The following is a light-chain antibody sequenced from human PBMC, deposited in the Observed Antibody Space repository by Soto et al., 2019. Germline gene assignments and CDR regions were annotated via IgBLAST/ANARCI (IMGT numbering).Light chain of an antibody. CDR2: DAS. V-gene: IGKV1-5*01. J-gene: IGKJ1*01. Sequence: DIQMTQSPSTLSASVGDRVTITCRASQSISNWLAWYQQKPGKAPKLLIYDASYLKSGVPSRFSGSGSGTEFTLTISSLQPDDLATYYCQQYNSFWTFGQGTKVQI. CDR1: QSISNW. CDR3: QQYNSFWT.